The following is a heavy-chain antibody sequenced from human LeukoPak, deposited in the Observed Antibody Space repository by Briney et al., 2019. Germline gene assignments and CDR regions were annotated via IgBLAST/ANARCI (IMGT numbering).Heavy chain of an antibody. V-gene: IGHV4-59*01. J-gene: IGHJ4*02. Sequence: KPSETLSPTCTVSGGSISSYYWSWIRQPPGKGLEWIGYIYYSGSTNYNPSLKSRVTISVDTSKNQFSLKLSSVTAADTAVYYCARGIYTDWGQGTLVTVSS. CDR1: GGSISSYY. CDR2: IYYSGST. D-gene: IGHD5-12*01. CDR3: ARGIYTD.